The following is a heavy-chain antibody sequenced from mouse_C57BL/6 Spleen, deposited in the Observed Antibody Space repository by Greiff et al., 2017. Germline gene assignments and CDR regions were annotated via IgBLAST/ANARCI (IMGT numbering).Heavy chain of an antibody. CDR1: GYAFSSYW. Sequence: QVQLQQSGAELVKPGASVKISCKASGYAFSSYWMNWVKQRPGKGLEWIGQIYPGDGETNYNGKFKGKATLTADKSSSTAYMQLSSLTSEDSAVYFCARAGLLWAMDYWGQGTSVTVSS. V-gene: IGHV1-80*01. J-gene: IGHJ4*01. CDR3: ARAGLLWAMDY. CDR2: IYPGDGET. D-gene: IGHD2-10*01.